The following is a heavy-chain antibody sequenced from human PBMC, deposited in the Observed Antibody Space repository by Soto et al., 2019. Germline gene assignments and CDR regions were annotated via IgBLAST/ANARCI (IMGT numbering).Heavy chain of an antibody. CDR1: GFTFSSYA. V-gene: IGHV3-23*01. J-gene: IGHJ4*02. Sequence: EVQLLESGGGLVQPGGSLRLSCAASGFTFSSYAMSWVRQAPGKGLEWVSAISGSGGSTYYADSVKGRFTISRDNSKNTLYLQRNSLRAEDTAVYYCAQVGYVAVARRMGDYWGQGTLVTVSS. CDR3: AQVGYVAVARRMGDY. D-gene: IGHD6-19*01. CDR2: ISGSGGST.